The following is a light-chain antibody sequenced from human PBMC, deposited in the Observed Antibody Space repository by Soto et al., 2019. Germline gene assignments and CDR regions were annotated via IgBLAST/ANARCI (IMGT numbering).Light chain of an antibody. CDR1: QSSSSY. J-gene: IGKJ4*01. CDR3: QQSYSTLT. V-gene: IGKV1-39*01. CDR2: AAS. Sequence: DIQMTQSPSSLSASVGGRVTITCPASQSSSSYLNRYQQKPGKDPKPLIYAASSLQGGVPSRFSGSGSGSDFTLTISSLQPEDFATYYCQQSYSTLTFGGGTKVEIK.